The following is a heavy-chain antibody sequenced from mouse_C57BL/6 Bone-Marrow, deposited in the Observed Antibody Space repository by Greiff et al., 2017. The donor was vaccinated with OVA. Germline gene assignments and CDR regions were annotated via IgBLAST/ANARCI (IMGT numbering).Heavy chain of an antibody. J-gene: IGHJ1*03. CDR3: AGGTLYWYFDV. Sequence: QVHVKQSGAELVKPGASVKISCKASGYAFSSYWMNWVKQRPGKGLEWIGQIYPGDGDTNYNGKFKGKATLTADKSSSTAYMQLSSLTSEDSAVYFCAGGTLYWYFDVWGTGTTVTVSS. CDR2: IYPGDGDT. CDR1: GYAFSSYW. D-gene: IGHD4-1*01. V-gene: IGHV1-80*01.